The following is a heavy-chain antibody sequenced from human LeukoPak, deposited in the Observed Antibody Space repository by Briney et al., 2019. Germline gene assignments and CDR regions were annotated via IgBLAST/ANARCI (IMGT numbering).Heavy chain of an antibody. Sequence: GGSLRLSCAASGFTFSSYSMNWVRQAPGKGLEWVSYISSSSSTIYYADSVKARFTISRDNAKNSLYLQMNSLRAEDTAVYYRAKYLGATSEHYWGQGTLVTVSS. V-gene: IGHV3-48*04. CDR1: GFTFSSYS. J-gene: IGHJ4*02. CDR3: AKYLGATSEHY. CDR2: ISSSSSTI. D-gene: IGHD1-26*01.